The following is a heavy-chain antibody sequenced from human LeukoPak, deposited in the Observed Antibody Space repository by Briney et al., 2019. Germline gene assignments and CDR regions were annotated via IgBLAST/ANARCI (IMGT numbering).Heavy chain of an antibody. J-gene: IGHJ4*02. CDR2: IYYTGAT. V-gene: IGHV4-59*08. CDR3: AKYGNSGWVIGY. Sequence: SETLSLTCTVSGGSIGTNYWTWIRQPPGKGLEYIGYIYYTGATNYNPSLKSRVTISVDTSKNQFSLRLSSVTATDTAVYFCAKYGNSGWVIGYWGQGTLVTVSS. CDR1: GGSIGTNY. D-gene: IGHD6-19*01.